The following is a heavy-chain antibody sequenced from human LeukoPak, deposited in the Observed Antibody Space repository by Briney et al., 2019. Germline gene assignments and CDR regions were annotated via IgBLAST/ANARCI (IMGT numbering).Heavy chain of an antibody. CDR2: INEGGSGK. D-gene: IGHD4-17*01. V-gene: IGHV3-7*03. CDR3: ARAVTSTEGY. J-gene: IGHJ4*02. Sequence: PGGSLRLSCAASGFVFSSYWMTWVRQDPGKGLEWVASINEGGSGKYYVDSVKGRFTISRDNAQKSLYLEMHSLRAEDTAVYYCARAVTSTEGYWGQGTLVTVSS. CDR1: GFVFSSYW.